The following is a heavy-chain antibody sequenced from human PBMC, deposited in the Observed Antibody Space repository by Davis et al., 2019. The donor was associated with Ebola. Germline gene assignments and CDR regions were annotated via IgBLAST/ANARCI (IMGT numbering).Heavy chain of an antibody. J-gene: IGHJ6*03. CDR3: ASGYCSSTSCYNAKTYYYYYMDV. D-gene: IGHD2-2*02. V-gene: IGHV1-69*13. CDR2: IIPIFGTA. Sequence: SVKVSCKASGYTFTGYYMHWVRQAPGQGLEWMGGIIPIFGTANYAQKFQGRVTITADESTSTAYMELSSLRSEDTAVYYCASGYCSSTSCYNAKTYYYYYMDVWGKGTTVTVSS. CDR1: GYTFTGYY.